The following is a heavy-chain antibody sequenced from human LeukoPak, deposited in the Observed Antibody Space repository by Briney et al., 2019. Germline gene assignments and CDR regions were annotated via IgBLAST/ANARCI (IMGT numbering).Heavy chain of an antibody. CDR2: INSDGTYT. V-gene: IGHV3-74*01. CDR3: ARDLSHTFDY. J-gene: IGHJ4*02. Sequence: GGSLRLSCGASGFPFSSSWVLWVRHARGKGVVWVSRINSDGTYTNYADSVKGRFTISRDNAKNTLYLQMNSLRAEDTAVYYCARDLSHTFDYWGQGTLVTVSS. CDR1: GFPFSSSW.